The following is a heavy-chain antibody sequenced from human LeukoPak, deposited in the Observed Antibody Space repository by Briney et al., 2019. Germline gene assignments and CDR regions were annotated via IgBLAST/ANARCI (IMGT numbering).Heavy chain of an antibody. CDR2: IYYSGST. J-gene: IGHJ5*02. CDR1: GGSISSGDYY. V-gene: IGHV4-30-4*01. Sequence: PSETLSLTCTVSGGSISSGDYYWSWIRQPPGKGLEWIGYIYYSGSTYYNPSLKSRVTISVDTSKNQFSLKLSSVTAADTAVYYCAREVKYQPPGDPWGQGTLVTVSS. D-gene: IGHD2-2*01. CDR3: AREVKYQPPGDP.